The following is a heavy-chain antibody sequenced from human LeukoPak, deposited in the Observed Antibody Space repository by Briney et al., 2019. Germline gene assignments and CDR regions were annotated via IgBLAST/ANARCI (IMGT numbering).Heavy chain of an antibody. CDR1: GGSFSGYY. V-gene: IGHV4-34*01. J-gene: IGHJ6*02. Sequence: SEALSLTCAVYGGSFSGYYWSWIRQPPGKGLEWIGEINHSGSTNYNPSLKSRVTISVDTSKNQFSLKLSSVTAADTAVYYCARATVARADYYYGMDVWGQATTVTVSS. D-gene: IGHD4-23*01. CDR3: ARATVARADYYYGMDV. CDR2: INHSGST.